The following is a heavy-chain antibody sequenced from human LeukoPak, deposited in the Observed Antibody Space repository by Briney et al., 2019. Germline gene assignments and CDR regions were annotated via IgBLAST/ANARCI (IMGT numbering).Heavy chain of an antibody. D-gene: IGHD2-2*01. J-gene: IGHJ4*02. CDR1: GGTFSSYA. CDR3: ARGRCSSTSCYALFY. CDR2: IIPIFGTA. V-gene: IGHV1-69*05. Sequence: SVKVSCKASGGTFSSYAISWVRQAPGQGLEWMGGIIPIFGTANCAQKFQGRVTITTDESTSTAYMELSSLRSEDTAVYYCARGRCSSTSCYALFYWGQGTLVTVSS.